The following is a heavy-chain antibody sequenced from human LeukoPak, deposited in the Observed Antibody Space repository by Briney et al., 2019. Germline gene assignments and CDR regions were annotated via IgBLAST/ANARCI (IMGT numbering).Heavy chain of an antibody. CDR1: GFTFSYNW. CDR2: IDNDGSST. Sequence: GGSLRLSCAASGFTFSYNWMHWVRQAPGKGLVWVSRIDNDGSSTNYADSVKGRFTISRDNAKNTLYLQMNSLRAEDTAVHYCARDDTYAYDYWGQGTLVTVSS. J-gene: IGHJ4*02. D-gene: IGHD5-18*01. V-gene: IGHV3-74*01. CDR3: ARDDTYAYDY.